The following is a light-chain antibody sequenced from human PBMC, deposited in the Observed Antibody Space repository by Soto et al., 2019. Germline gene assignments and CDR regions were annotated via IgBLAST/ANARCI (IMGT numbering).Light chain of an antibody. CDR1: QSVSRS. CDR3: QQRSHLPPT. J-gene: IGKJ1*01. V-gene: IGKV3-11*01. Sequence: ENVLTQSPSTLSLSPGERATLTCRASQSVSRSLAWYQQRPGQAPRLLIYDAYNRAAGIPARFSGGGSGTDFTLSISNLEPEDFAVYYCQQRSHLPPTFGQGTKV. CDR2: DAY.